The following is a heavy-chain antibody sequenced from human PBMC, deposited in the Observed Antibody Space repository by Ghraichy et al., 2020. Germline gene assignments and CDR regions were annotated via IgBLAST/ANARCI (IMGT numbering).Heavy chain of an antibody. J-gene: IGHJ4*02. D-gene: IGHD3-16*02. CDR3: ARMYYDYVWGSYRSPFDY. V-gene: IGHV1-69*13. Sequence: SVKVSCKASGGTFSSYAISWVRQAPGQGLEWMGGIIPIFGTANYAQKFQGRVTITADESTSTAYMELSSLRSEDTAVYYCARMYYDYVWGSYRSPFDYWGQGTLVTVAS. CDR1: GGTFSSYA. CDR2: IIPIFGTA.